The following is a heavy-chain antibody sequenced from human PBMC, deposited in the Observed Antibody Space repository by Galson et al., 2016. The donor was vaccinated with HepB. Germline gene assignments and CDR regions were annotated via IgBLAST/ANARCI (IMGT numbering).Heavy chain of an antibody. J-gene: IGHJ4*02. Sequence: SVKVSCKASGYTFSNFDINWVRQAIGQGLEWMGWMNPSGGNTGYAQRFQGRVTMTRNTSIGTAYLEVTRLTSEDTAVYYCARGGSQSGFEYWGQGTLVTVSS. D-gene: IGHD1-26*01. CDR2: MNPSGGNT. CDR3: ARGGSQSGFEY. V-gene: IGHV1-8*01. CDR1: GYTFSNFD.